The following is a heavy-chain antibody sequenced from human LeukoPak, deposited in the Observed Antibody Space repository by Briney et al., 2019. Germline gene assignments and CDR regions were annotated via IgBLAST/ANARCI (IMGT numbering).Heavy chain of an antibody. V-gene: IGHV3-30-3*01. CDR2: ISYDGSNK. Sequence: GGSLRLSCAASGFTFSSYAMHWVRQAPGKGLEWVAVISYDGSNKYYADSVKGRFTISRDNSKNTLYLQMNSLRAEDTAVYYCARGAGSQRPFDYWGQGTLVTVSS. J-gene: IGHJ4*02. CDR1: GFTFSSYA. CDR3: ARGAGSQRPFDY. D-gene: IGHD1-26*01.